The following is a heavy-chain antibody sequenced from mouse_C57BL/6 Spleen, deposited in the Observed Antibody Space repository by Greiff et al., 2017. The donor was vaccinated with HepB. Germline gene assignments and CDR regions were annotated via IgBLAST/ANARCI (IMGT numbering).Heavy chain of an antibody. J-gene: IGHJ2*01. D-gene: IGHD2-2*01. CDR3: ARGYYGYDGYYFDY. V-gene: IGHV2-2*01. CDR2: IWSGGST. Sequence: VHLVESGPGLVQPSQSLSITCTVSGFSLTSYGVHWVRQSPGKGLEWLGVIWSGGSTDYNAAFISRLSISKDNSKSQVFFKMNSLQADDTAIYYCARGYYGYDGYYFDYWGQGTTLTVSS. CDR1: GFSLTSYG.